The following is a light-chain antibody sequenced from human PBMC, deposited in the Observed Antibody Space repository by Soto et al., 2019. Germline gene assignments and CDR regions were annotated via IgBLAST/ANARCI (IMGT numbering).Light chain of an antibody. V-gene: IGLV1-44*01. Sequence: QSVLTQPPSASGTPGQRVTISCSGSSSNIGSNSVNWYQQLPGTAPKLLIYSTNQRPSGVPDRFSGSKSDTSASLAISGLQSEDEADYYCAAWDDSLNGEMVFGGGTKVTVL. CDR3: AAWDDSLNGEMV. J-gene: IGLJ2*01. CDR2: STN. CDR1: SSNIGSNS.